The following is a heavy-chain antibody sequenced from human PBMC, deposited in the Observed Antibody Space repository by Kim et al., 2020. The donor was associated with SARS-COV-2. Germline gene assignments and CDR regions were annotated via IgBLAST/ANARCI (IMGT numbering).Heavy chain of an antibody. J-gene: IGHJ5*02. Sequence: GGSLRLSCAASGFTFSSYAMHWVRQAPGKGLEWVAVISYDGSNKYYADSVKGRFTISRDNSKNTLYLQMNSLRAEDTAVYYCARDRAMVRAFDPWGQGTL. CDR2: ISYDGSNK. V-gene: IGHV3-30*04. D-gene: IGHD3-10*01. CDR1: GFTFSSYA. CDR3: ARDRAMVRAFDP.